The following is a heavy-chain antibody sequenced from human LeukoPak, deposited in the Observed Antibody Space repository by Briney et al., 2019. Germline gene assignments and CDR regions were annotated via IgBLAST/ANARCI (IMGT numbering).Heavy chain of an antibody. CDR1: GGTFSSYT. V-gene: IGHV1-69*04. CDR3: ARDIGFLEWLLN. CDR2: IIPILGIA. D-gene: IGHD3-3*02. Sequence: ASVKVSCKASGGTFSSYTISWVRQAPGQGLEWMGRIIPILGIANYAQKFQGRVTITADKSTSTAYMELSSLRSEDTAVYYCARDIGFLEWLLNWGQGTLVTVSS. J-gene: IGHJ4*02.